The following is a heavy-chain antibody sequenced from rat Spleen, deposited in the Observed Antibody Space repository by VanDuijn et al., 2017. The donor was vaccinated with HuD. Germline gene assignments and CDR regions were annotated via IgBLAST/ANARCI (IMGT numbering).Heavy chain of an antibody. CDR2: ISSGGGNT. J-gene: IGHJ4*01. Sequence: EVQLVESGGGLVQPGRSLKLSCAVSGFTFSKYDMAWVRQAPTRGLEWVASISSGGGNTYFRDSVKGRFTFSRDNAKNTQYLQMDSLTSEDTATYYCARHNSGYGVMDAWGQGASVTVSS. CDR3: ARHNSGYGVMDA. D-gene: IGHD4-3*01. V-gene: IGHV5S13*01. CDR1: GFTFSKYD.